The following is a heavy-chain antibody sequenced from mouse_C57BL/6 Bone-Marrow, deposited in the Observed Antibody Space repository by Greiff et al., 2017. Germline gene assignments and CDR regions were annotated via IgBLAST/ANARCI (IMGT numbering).Heavy chain of an antibody. CDR3: AREGDYYGSSYRFYYAMDY. CDR1: GYSFTDYN. J-gene: IGHJ4*01. CDR2: INPNYGTT. D-gene: IGHD1-1*01. V-gene: IGHV1-39*01. Sequence: EVQLQESGPELVKPGASVKISCKASGYSFTDYNMNWVKQSNGKSLEWIGVINPNYGTTSYNQKFKGKANLTVDQSSSTAYMQLNSLTSEDSAVYYCAREGDYYGSSYRFYYAMDYWGQGTSVTVTA.